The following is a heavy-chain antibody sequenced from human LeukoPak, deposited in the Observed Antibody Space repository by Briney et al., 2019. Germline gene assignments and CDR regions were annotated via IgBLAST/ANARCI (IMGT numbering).Heavy chain of an antibody. D-gene: IGHD3-10*01. J-gene: IGHJ4*02. V-gene: IGHV1-69*05. CDR2: IIPIFGTA. CDR3: ARVGDDQGSFDY. CDR1: GGTFSSYA. Sequence: ASVKVSYKASGGTFSSYAISWVRQAPGQGLEWMGGIIPIFGTANYAQKFQGRVTITTDESTSTAYMELSSLRSEDTAVYYCARVGDDQGSFDYWGQGTLVTVSS.